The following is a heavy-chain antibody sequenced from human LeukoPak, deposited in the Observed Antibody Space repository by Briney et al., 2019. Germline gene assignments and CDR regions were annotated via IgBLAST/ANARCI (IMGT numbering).Heavy chain of an antibody. CDR2: IYYSGST. Sequence: SETLSLTHTVSGVPISSYYWIGLRQPPGKGREGMGYIYYSGSTNYNPSLKSRVTISVDTSKNQFSLRLSSVTAADTAVYYCARHDGGVVPAATDYWGQGTLVTVSS. J-gene: IGHJ4*02. CDR3: ARHDGGVVPAATDY. CDR1: GVPISSYY. V-gene: IGHV4-59*08. D-gene: IGHD2-2*01.